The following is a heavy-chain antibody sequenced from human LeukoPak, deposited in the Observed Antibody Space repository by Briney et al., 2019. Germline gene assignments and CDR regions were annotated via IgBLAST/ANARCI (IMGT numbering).Heavy chain of an antibody. V-gene: IGHV3-30*02. D-gene: IGHD3-22*01. Sequence: GGSLRLSCAASGFTFSSYGMHWVRQAPGKGLEWVAFIRYDGSNKYYADSVKGRFTISRDNSKNTLYLQMNSLRAEDTAVYYCAKGPKYYYDSSGLLGGYSYYYYMDVWGKGTTVTVSS. CDR1: GFTFSSYG. CDR2: IRYDGSNK. CDR3: AKGPKYYYDSSGLLGGYSYYYYMDV. J-gene: IGHJ6*03.